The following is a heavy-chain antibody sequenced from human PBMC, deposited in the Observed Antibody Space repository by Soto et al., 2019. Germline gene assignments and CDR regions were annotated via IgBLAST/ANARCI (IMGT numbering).Heavy chain of an antibody. CDR2: IIPILGIA. CDR1: GGTFSSYT. V-gene: IGHV1-69*02. J-gene: IGHJ4*02. Sequence: QVQLVQSGAEVKKPGSSVKVSCKASGGTFSSYTISWVRQAPGQGLEWMGRIIPILGIANYAQKFQGRVTITADKSTSTAYMELSSLRSEDTAVYYCARGHGDYGDYLFDYRGQGTLVTVSS. D-gene: IGHD4-17*01. CDR3: ARGHGDYGDYLFDY.